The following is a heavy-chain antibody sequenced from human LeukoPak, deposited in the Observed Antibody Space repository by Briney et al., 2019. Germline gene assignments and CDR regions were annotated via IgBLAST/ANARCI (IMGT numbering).Heavy chain of an antibody. D-gene: IGHD1-20*01. J-gene: IGHJ4*02. V-gene: IGHV3-74*03. Sequence: GGSLRLSCAASGFTFSSYWMSWVRQAPGKGLVWVSRISGDGSDITYADSVKGRFTISRDNARNTLYLQMNSLRVEDTAVYYCVSLGGITVTGPYDFDCWGQGTVVTVSS. CDR2: ISGDGSDI. CDR1: GFTFSSYW. CDR3: VSLGGITVTGPYDFDC.